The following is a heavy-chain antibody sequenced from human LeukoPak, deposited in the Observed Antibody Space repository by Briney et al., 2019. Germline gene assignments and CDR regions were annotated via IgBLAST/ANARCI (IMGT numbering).Heavy chain of an antibody. CDR3: ARVTPPHYYDSSGGAFDI. J-gene: IGHJ3*02. V-gene: IGHV1-69*13. D-gene: IGHD3-22*01. CDR2: IIPIFGTA. CDR1: GGTFSSYA. Sequence: ASVKVSCKASGGTFSSYAISWVRQAPGQGLEWMGGIIPIFGTANYAQKFQGRVTITADEPTSTAYMELSSLRSEDTAVYYCARVTPPHYYDSSGGAFDIWGQGTMVTVSS.